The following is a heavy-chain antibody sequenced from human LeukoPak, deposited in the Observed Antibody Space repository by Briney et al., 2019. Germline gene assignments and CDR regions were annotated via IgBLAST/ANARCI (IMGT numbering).Heavy chain of an antibody. D-gene: IGHD3-22*01. CDR2: ISSSSSTI. Sequence: GGSLRLSCAASGFTFSSYSMNWVRQAPGKGLEWVSYISSSSSTIYYADSVKGRFTISRDNAKNSLYLQMNSLRAEDTAVYYCARLAVYYYDSSGYCDYWGQGTLVTVSS. CDR3: ARLAVYYYDSSGYCDY. CDR1: GFTFSSYS. J-gene: IGHJ4*02. V-gene: IGHV3-48*01.